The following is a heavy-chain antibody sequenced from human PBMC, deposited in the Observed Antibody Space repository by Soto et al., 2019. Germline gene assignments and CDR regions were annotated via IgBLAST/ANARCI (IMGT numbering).Heavy chain of an antibody. CDR2: ISYDGSNK. Sequence: QVQLVESGGGVVQPGRSLRLSCAASGFTFSSYGMHWVRQAPGKGLEWVAVISYDGSNKYYADSVKGRFTISRDNSKNTLYLHMNSLRAQDTAVYYCAKDEVSAYDLWGWGQGPLVSVSS. D-gene: IGHD3-3*01. V-gene: IGHV3-30*18. J-gene: IGHJ4*02. CDR3: AKDEVSAYDLWG. CDR1: GFTFSSYG.